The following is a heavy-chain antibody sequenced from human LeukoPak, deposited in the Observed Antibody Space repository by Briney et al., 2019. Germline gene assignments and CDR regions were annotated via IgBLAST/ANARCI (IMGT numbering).Heavy chain of an antibody. Sequence: GSLRLSCAASGFTFSSYGMPWVRQPPGKGLEWIGEINHSGSTNYNPSLKSRVTISVDTSKNQFSLKLSSVTAADTAVYYCARAVKYYYDSSGYTNVDYWGQGTLVTVSS. V-gene: IGHV4-34*01. CDR3: ARAVKYYYDSSGYTNVDY. D-gene: IGHD3-22*01. J-gene: IGHJ4*02. CDR1: GFTFSSYG. CDR2: INHSGST.